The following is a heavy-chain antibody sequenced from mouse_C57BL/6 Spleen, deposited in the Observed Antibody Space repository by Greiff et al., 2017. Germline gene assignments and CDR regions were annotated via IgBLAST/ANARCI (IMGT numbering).Heavy chain of an antibody. V-gene: IGHV1-69*01. J-gene: IGHJ4*01. Sequence: VQLQQPGAELVMPGASVKLSCKASGYTFTSYWMHWVKQRPGQGLEWIGEIDPSDSYTNYNQKFKGKSTLTVDKSSSTAYMQLSSLTSEDSAVYYCARVGNGRAMDYWGQGTSVTVSS. CDR1: GYTFTSYW. D-gene: IGHD2-1*01. CDR2: IDPSDSYT. CDR3: ARVGNGRAMDY.